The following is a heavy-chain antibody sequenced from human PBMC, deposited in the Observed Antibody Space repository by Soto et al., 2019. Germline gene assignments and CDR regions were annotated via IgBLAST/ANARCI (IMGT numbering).Heavy chain of an antibody. V-gene: IGHV1-3*01. J-gene: IGHJ6*02. CDR3: THGMDV. Sequence: ASVKVSCKASGGTFSTYVIHWVRQAPGQRPEWMGWINADKGNTKYSPRFQGRVTMTRDASASTVYMELSSLGSEDTAVYYCTHGMDVWGQGTTVTVSS. CDR1: GGTFSTYV. CDR2: INADKGNT.